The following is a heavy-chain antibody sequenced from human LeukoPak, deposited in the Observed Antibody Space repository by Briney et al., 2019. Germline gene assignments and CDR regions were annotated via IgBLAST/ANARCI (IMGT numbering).Heavy chain of an antibody. Sequence: ASVKVSCKASGYTFTSYGISWVRQAPGQGLEWMGWISAYNGNTNYAQKLQGRVTMTTDTSTSTAYMELRSLRSDDTAVYYCAREGSDYSSSWYLPGYYYYYGMDVWGQGTTVTVS. CDR1: GYTFTSYG. V-gene: IGHV1-18*01. CDR2: ISAYNGNT. CDR3: AREGSDYSSSWYLPGYYYYYGMDV. J-gene: IGHJ6*02. D-gene: IGHD6-13*01.